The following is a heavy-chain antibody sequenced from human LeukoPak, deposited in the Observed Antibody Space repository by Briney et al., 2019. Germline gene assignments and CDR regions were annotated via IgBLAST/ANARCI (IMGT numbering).Heavy chain of an antibody. V-gene: IGHV3-33*01. CDR2: IWYDGSNK. CDR3: ARDFFRVHSGSYYFDY. CDR1: RFTFSSYG. Sequence: GGSLRLSCAASRFTFSSYGMHWVRQAPGKGLEWVAVIWYDGSNKYYADSVKGRFTISRDNTKNTLYLQMNSLRAEDTAVYYCARDFFRVHSGSYYFDYWGQGTLVTVSS. D-gene: IGHD1-26*01. J-gene: IGHJ4*02.